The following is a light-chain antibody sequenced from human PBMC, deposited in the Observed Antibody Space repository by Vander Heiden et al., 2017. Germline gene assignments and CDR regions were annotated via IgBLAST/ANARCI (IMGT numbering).Light chain of an antibody. J-gene: IGKJ3*01. CDR1: QNISNK. Sequence: ILLIMSPTFVSASVEGNVTISFRASQNISNKLAWYQQKPGKAPKVLLYDASTLQSGVPARFSGSGSGTEFALTINSLQPEDLASYSCQQFKSYPLTFGPGTKVDIK. V-gene: IGKV1-9*01. CDR3: QQFKSYPLT. CDR2: DAS.